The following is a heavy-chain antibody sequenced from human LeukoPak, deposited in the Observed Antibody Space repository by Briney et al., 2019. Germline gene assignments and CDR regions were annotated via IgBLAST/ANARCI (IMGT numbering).Heavy chain of an antibody. CDR2: INPNSGGT. Sequence: ASVKVSCKASGYIFTGYYMHWVRQAPGQGLEWMGWINPNSGGTNYAQEFQGRVSVTRDTSITTTYMELSRLRSDDTAVYYCARGPDFFDVWGQGTMVIVAS. D-gene: IGHD3/OR15-3a*01. V-gene: IGHV1-2*02. CDR3: ARGPDFFDV. J-gene: IGHJ3*01. CDR1: GYIFTGYY.